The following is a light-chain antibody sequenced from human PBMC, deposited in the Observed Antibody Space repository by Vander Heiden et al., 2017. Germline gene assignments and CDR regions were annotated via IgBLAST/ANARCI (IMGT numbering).Light chain of an antibody. CDR2: DVG. CDR1: SSDVAVYKF. V-gene: IGLV2-14*03. CDR3: CSDTTDGTYV. J-gene: IGLJ1*01. Sequence: QSARTQPASVSGSPGQSITISCTGTSSDVAVYKFVSWYQQHPGKAPKLLIYDVGSRPSGVSYRFSGSKSGNTASLTISGLQADDEADYYCCSDTTDGTYVFGTGTKVTVL.